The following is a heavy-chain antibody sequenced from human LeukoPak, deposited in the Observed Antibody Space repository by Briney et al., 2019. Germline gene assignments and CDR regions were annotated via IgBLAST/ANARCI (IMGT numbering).Heavy chain of an antibody. CDR2: TYYRSKWYN. CDR3: ARWKITMVRGVIGYYYYYYGMDV. D-gene: IGHD3-10*01. Sequence: SQTLSLTCAISGDSVSSNSAAWNWIRQSPSRGLEWLGRTYYRSKWYNYYAVSVKSRITINPDTSKNQFSLQQNSVTPEDPAVYYCARWKITMVRGVIGYYYYYYGMDVWGQGTTVTVSS. CDR1: GDSVSSNSAA. J-gene: IGHJ6*02. V-gene: IGHV6-1*01.